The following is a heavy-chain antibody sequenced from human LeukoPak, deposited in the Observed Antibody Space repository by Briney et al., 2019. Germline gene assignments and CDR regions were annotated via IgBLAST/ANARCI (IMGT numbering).Heavy chain of an antibody. D-gene: IGHD4-17*01. Sequence: GGSLRLSCAASGFTFGDYTMNWVRQAPGKGLEWVSSISSGSSYIYYADSMKGRFTISRDNAKNSLYLQMNGLRAEDTAVYYCARPDTNDYGDYDGSFDYWGQGTLVTVSS. CDR1: GFTFGDYT. J-gene: IGHJ4*02. CDR3: ARPDTNDYGDYDGSFDY. V-gene: IGHV3-21*06. CDR2: ISSGSSYI.